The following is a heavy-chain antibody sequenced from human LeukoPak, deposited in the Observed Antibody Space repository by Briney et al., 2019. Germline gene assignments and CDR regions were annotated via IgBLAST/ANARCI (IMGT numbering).Heavy chain of an antibody. CDR3: ARQVVAVAGTGYFDY. J-gene: IGHJ4*02. CDR1: GGSISGYY. V-gene: IGHV4-39*01. CDR2: IYYSGST. D-gene: IGHD6-19*01. Sequence: PPETLSLTCTVSGGSISGYYWTWIRQPPGKGLEWIGSIYYSGSTYYNASLKSRGTISVDTSKNQFSLKLNSVTAADTAVYFCARQVVAVAGTGYFDYWGQGTLVTVSS.